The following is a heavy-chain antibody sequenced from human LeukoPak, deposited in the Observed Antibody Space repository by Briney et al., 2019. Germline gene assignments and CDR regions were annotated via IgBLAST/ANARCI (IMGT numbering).Heavy chain of an antibody. Sequence: RGESLKISCKGSGYTFATYWIGWVRQMPGKGLEWLGIIYPGDSTTRYSPSFQGQVTISADKSISTAYLQWSSLKASDTAMYYCASSLRRSSGWSTSDYWGQGTLVTVSS. V-gene: IGHV5-51*01. CDR3: ASSLRRSSGWSTSDY. D-gene: IGHD6-19*01. CDR1: GYTFATYW. CDR2: IYPGDSTT. J-gene: IGHJ4*02.